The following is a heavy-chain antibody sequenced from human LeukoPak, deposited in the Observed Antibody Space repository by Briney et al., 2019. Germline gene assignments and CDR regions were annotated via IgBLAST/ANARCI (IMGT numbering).Heavy chain of an antibody. Sequence: TLSLTCAVSGGSISSNNWWTWVRQAPGKGLEWIGEIYHYGTTNYNPSLKGRVTISVDKSKNQFSLKFNSVTAADTAVYYCARGPSLGAHLDYWGQGTLVTVSS. CDR1: GGSISSNNW. V-gene: IGHV4-4*02. J-gene: IGHJ4*02. D-gene: IGHD1-26*01. CDR2: IYHYGTT. CDR3: ARGPSLGAHLDY.